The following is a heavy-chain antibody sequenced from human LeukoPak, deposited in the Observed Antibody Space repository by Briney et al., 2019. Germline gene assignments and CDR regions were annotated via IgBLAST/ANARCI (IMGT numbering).Heavy chain of an antibody. J-gene: IGHJ4*02. V-gene: IGHV1-46*01. CDR2: ISPSGDST. D-gene: IGHD6-19*01. CDR3: ARHDLAGRSPFDS. CDR1: GNTFTTYY. Sequence: ASVKVSFKTSGNTFTTYYMHWVRQAPGQGLEWMGIISPSGDSTTYAQKFQGRITMTRDTSTRTVYMELSSLRSEDTAVYYCARHDLAGRSPFDSWGQGTVVTVSS.